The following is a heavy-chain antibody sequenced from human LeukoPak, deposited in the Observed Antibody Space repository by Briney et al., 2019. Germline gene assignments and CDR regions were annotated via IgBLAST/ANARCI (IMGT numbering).Heavy chain of an antibody. Sequence: PSETLSLTCTVSGGSISSSSYYWGWIRQPPGKGLEWIGSIYYSGSTYYNPSLKSRVTISVDTSKNQFSLKLSSVTAADTAVYYCARPPVTILGVGPDDGGFDPWGQGTLVTVSS. CDR2: IYYSGST. CDR3: ARPPVTILGVGPDDGGFDP. J-gene: IGHJ5*02. CDR1: GGSISSSSYY. D-gene: IGHD3-3*01. V-gene: IGHV4-39*01.